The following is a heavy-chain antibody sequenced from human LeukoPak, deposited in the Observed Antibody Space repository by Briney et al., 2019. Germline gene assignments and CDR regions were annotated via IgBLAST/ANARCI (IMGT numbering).Heavy chain of an antibody. CDR2: ISYSGST. CDR1: GGSISSYY. J-gene: IGHJ6*02. V-gene: IGHV4-59*05. Sequence: PSETLSLTCTVSGGSISSYYWSWIRQPPGKGLEWIGSISYSGSTYYNPSLKSRLTISVDTSKNQFSLELKSVTAADTAVYYCARSHGMGAWGPGTTVTVSS. CDR3: ARSHGMGA.